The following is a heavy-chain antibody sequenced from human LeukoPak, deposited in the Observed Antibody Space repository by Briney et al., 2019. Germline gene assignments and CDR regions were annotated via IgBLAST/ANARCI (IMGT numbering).Heavy chain of an antibody. D-gene: IGHD6-13*01. CDR2: ISYDGSTK. Sequence: PGRSLRLSCAASGFTFSSHGMQWVRQAPGKGLEWGAVISYDGSTKYYADSVKGRFTISRDNSKSTLYLQMNSLRAGDTAVYYCAKESGSRSYGAYFPHWGQGTLVTVSS. J-gene: IGHJ1*01. CDR3: AKESGSRSYGAYFPH. CDR1: GFTFSSHG. V-gene: IGHV3-30*18.